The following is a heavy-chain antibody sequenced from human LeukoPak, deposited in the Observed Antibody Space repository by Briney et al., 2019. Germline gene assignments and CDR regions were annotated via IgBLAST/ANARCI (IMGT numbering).Heavy chain of an antibody. CDR1: GFTFRSYT. D-gene: IGHD3-10*01. J-gene: IGHJ4*02. V-gene: IGHV3-21*01. Sequence: GGSLRLSCAASGFTFRSYTMSWVRQAPGKGLEWVSSISSSSSYMYYGDSVNGRFTISRDNPKNSLFLHMSSLRAEDTAVYYCARDLEEYQNFGETGFWGQGILVTVSA. CDR3: ARDLEEYQNFGETGF. CDR2: ISSSSSYM.